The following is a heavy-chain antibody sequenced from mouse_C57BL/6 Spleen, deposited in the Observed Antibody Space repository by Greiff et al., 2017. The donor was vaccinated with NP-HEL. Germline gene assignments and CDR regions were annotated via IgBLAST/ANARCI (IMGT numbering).Heavy chain of an antibody. CDR3: ARGGVYSCFAY. D-gene: IGHD2-1*01. J-gene: IGHJ3*01. V-gene: IGHV1-80*01. Sequence: QVQLQQSGAELVKPGASVKISCKASGYAFSSYWTNWVKQRPGKGLEWIGQIYPGDGDTNYNGKFKGKATLTADKSSSTAYMQLSSLTSEDSAVYFCARGGVYSCFAYWGQGTLVTVSA. CDR2: IYPGDGDT. CDR1: GYAFSSYW.